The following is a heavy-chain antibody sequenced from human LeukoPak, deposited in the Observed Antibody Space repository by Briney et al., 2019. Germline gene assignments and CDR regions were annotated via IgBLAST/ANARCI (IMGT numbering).Heavy chain of an antibody. CDR2: MNPNSGNT. J-gene: IGHJ3*02. CDR1: GYTFTSYD. Sequence: ASVTVSCTASGYTFTSYDINWVRQATGHGLEWMGWMNPNSGNTGYAQKFQGRVTMTRNTSISTAYMELSSLRSEDTAVYYCARDQGIEAFDIWGQGTMVTVSS. CDR3: ARDQGIEAFDI. V-gene: IGHV1-8*01.